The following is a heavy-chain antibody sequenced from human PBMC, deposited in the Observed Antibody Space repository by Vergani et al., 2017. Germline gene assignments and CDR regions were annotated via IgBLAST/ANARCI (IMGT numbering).Heavy chain of an antibody. CDR3: ARDHVTADRLEWLLPSAISDAFDI. V-gene: IGHV3-21*01. Sequence: EVQLVESGGGLVKPGGSLRLSCAASGFTFSSYSMNWVRQAPGKGLEWVSSISSSSSYIYYADSVKGRFTISRDNAKHSLYLQMNSLRAEDTAVYYCARDHVTADRLEWLLPSAISDAFDIWGQGTMVTVSS. CDR1: GFTFSSYS. CDR2: ISSSSSYI. J-gene: IGHJ3*02. D-gene: IGHD3-3*01.